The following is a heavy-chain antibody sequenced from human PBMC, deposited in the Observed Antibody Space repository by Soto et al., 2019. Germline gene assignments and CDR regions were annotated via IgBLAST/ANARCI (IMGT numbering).Heavy chain of an antibody. Sequence: QVQLVQSGAEVKKPGSSVKVSCKASGGTFSSYAISWVRQSPGQGLEWMGGIIPIFGTANYAQKFQGRVRITADKTTSGAYMELRSLSSEDTAVDYCASGYRADDGFDIWGHGTMVTVSS. CDR2: IIPIFGTA. CDR1: GGTFSSYA. V-gene: IGHV1-69*06. CDR3: ASGYRADDGFDI. D-gene: IGHD1-1*01. J-gene: IGHJ3*02.